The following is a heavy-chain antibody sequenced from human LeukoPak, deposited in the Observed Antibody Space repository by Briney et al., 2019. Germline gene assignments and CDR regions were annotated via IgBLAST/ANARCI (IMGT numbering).Heavy chain of an antibody. Sequence: SVNVSCKASGGTFSSYAISWVRQAPGQGLEWMGRIIPIFGMANYAQKFQGRVTITADKSTSTAYMELSSLRSEDTAVYYCARVGSSLGHWGQGTLVTVSS. CDR1: GGTFSSYA. V-gene: IGHV1-69*04. CDR2: IIPIFGMA. D-gene: IGHD6-19*01. CDR3: ARVGSSLGH. J-gene: IGHJ4*02.